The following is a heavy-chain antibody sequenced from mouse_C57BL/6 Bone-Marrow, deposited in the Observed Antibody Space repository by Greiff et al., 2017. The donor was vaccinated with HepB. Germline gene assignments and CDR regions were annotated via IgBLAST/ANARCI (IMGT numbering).Heavy chain of an antibody. V-gene: IGHV5-4*01. J-gene: IGHJ2*01. CDR3: ARDPFYYFDY. CDR2: ISDGGSYT. CDR1: GFTFSSYA. Sequence: DVMLVESGGGLVKPGGSLKLSCAASGFTFSSYAMSWVRQTPEKRLEWVATISDGGSYTYYPDNVKGRFTISRDNAKNNLYLQMSHLKSEDTAMYYCARDPFYYFDYWGQGTTLTVSS.